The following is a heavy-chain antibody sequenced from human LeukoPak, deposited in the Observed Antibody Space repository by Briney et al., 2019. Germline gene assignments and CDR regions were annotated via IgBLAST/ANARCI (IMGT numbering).Heavy chain of an antibody. CDR1: GFTFSNYS. V-gene: IGHV3-23*01. Sequence: GGSLRLSCAASGFTFSNYSMHWVRQAPGKGLEWVSYYADSVKGQFTISRDNSKNTLYLQMNSLRADDTAVYYCAMKAVPRPRLHDAFDFWGQGTVVSVSS. D-gene: IGHD5-24*01. J-gene: IGHJ3*01. CDR3: AMKAVPRPRLHDAFDF.